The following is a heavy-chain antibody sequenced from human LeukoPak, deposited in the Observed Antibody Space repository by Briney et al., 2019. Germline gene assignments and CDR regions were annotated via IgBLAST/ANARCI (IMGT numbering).Heavy chain of an antibody. J-gene: IGHJ4*02. CDR2: INTNTGNP. Sequence: ASVKVSCKASGYTFTNHSMHWVRQAPGQGLEWMGWINTNTGNPTYAQGFTGRFVFSLDTSVSTAYLQISSLKAEDTAVYYCARLQSSGYYENFDYWGQGTLVTVSS. D-gene: IGHD3-22*01. CDR3: ARLQSSGYYENFDY. CDR1: GYTFTNHS. V-gene: IGHV7-4-1*02.